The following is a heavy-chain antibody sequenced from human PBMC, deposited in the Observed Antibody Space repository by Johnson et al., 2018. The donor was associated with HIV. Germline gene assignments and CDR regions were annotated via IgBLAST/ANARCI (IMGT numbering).Heavy chain of an antibody. CDR2: IWYDGSNK. V-gene: IGHV3-33*06. Sequence: QVQLVESGGGLVQPGRSLRLSCAASGFNFSTYGMHWVRQAPGKGLECVAVIWYDGSNKYYVDSVKGRFTISRDNSKNTLYLQMNSLRPEDTAVYYCAKFGIAARPRAFDIWCQGTMVTVSS. CDR1: GFNFSTYG. CDR3: AKFGIAARPRAFDI. D-gene: IGHD6-6*01. J-gene: IGHJ3*02.